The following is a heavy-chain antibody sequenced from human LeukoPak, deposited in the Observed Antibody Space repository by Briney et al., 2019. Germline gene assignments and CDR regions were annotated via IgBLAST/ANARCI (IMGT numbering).Heavy chain of an antibody. CDR1: GYSISSGYY. J-gene: IGHJ4*02. Sequence: KSSETLSLTCTVSGYSISSGYYWGWIRQPPGKGLEWIGTIYHSGSTYYNPSLKSRVTISVDTSKNQFSLKLSSVTAADTAVYYCARRPYFYDTSTYYFDYYFDYWGQGTLVTASS. CDR3: ARRPYFYDTSTYYFDYYFDY. CDR2: IYHSGST. D-gene: IGHD3-22*01. V-gene: IGHV4-38-2*02.